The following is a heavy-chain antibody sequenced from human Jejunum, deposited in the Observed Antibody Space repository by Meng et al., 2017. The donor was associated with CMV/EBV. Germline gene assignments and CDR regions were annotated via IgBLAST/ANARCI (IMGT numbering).Heavy chain of an antibody. D-gene: IGHD2/OR15-2a*01. J-gene: IGHJ4*01. CDR1: GASISSSPYS. CDR2: IYYSVTT. Sequence: CGVSGASISSSPYSWGWIRQPPGKGLEWIGSIYYSVTTYYNSSLKSRVTISVDTSRNQFSLKLTSVTAADTALYCCARLSPRGGIDYWGHGTLVTVSS. CDR3: ARLSPRGGIDY. V-gene: IGHV4-39*01.